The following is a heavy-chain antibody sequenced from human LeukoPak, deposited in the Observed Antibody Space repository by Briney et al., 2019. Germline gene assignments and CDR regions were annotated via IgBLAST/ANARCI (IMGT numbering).Heavy chain of an antibody. CDR2: IYYSGST. J-gene: IGHJ6*03. CDR3: ASIAAAGTTAYYYYYYMDV. D-gene: IGHD6-13*01. V-gene: IGHV4-59*01. CDR1: GGSISSYY. Sequence: SETLSLTCTVSGGSISSYYWSWIRQPPGKGLEWIGYIYYSGSTNYNPSLKSRVTISVDTSKNQFSLKLSSVTAADTAVYYCASIAAAGTTAYYYYYYMDVWGKGTTVTVSS.